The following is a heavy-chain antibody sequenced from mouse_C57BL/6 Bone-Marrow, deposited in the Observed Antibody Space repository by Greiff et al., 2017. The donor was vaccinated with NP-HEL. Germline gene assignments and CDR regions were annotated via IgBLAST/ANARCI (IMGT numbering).Heavy chain of an antibody. V-gene: IGHV2-2*01. D-gene: IGHD4-1*01. CDR2: IWSGGST. Sequence: QVQLQQSGPGLVQPSQSLSITCTVSGFSLSSYGVHWVRQSPGKGLAWLGVIWSGGSTDYNAAFISRLSISKDNSKSQVFFKMNSLQADDTAIYYCARNRAGSFAYWGQGTLVTVSA. J-gene: IGHJ3*01. CDR1: GFSLSSYG. CDR3: ARNRAGSFAY.